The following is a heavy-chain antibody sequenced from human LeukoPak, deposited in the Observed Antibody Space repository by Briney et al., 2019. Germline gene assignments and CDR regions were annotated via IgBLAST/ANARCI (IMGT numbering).Heavy chain of an antibody. CDR1: GFTSSSHW. CDR2: INSDGSST. CDR3: ARAVGYEGNMYYFDY. J-gene: IGHJ4*02. V-gene: IGHV3-74*01. D-gene: IGHD2-2*01. Sequence: GGSLRLSCAASGFTSSSHWMHWVRQAPGKGLVWVSRINSDGSSTSYADSVKGRFTISRHNSKNTLYLQMNSLRAEDTAVYYCARAVGYEGNMYYFDYWGQGTLVTVSS.